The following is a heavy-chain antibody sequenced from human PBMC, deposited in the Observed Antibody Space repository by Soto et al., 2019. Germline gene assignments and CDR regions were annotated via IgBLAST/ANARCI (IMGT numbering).Heavy chain of an antibody. CDR1: GYTFTSYG. Sequence: QVQLVQSGAEVKKPGASVKVSCKASGYTFTSYGISWVRQAPGQGLEWMGWISAYNGNTNYAQKLQGRVTMTTDTSTSTAYMELRSLRSDDTAVYYCASSVAVAEMVHDAFDIWGQGTMVTVSS. J-gene: IGHJ3*02. D-gene: IGHD6-19*01. CDR2: ISAYNGNT. CDR3: ASSVAVAEMVHDAFDI. V-gene: IGHV1-18*01.